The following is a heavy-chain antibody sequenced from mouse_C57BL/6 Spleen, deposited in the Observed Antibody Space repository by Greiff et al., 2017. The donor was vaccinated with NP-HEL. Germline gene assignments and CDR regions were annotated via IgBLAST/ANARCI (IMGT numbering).Heavy chain of an antibody. V-gene: IGHV1-22*01. CDR2: INPNNGGT. J-gene: IGHJ1*03. D-gene: IGHD2-1*01. CDR3: AEPYGNYWYFDV. Sequence: EVQLQQSGPELVKPGASVKMSCKASGYTFTDYNMHWVKQSHGKSLEWIGYINPNNGGTSYNQKFKGKATLTVNKSSSTAYMELRSLTSEDSAVYYCAEPYGNYWYFDVWGTGTTVTVSS. CDR1: GYTFTDYN.